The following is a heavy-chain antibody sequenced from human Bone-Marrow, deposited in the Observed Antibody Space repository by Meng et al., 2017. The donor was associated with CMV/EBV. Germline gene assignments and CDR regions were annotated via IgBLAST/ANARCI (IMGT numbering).Heavy chain of an antibody. J-gene: IGHJ4*02. CDR1: GGSISSYY. CDR2: MYQNGNT. Sequence: SETLSLTCTVSGGSISSYYWGWVRQPPGKGLEWIASMYQNGNTYYNPSLKSRVTMSIDTSKNQFSLQLSSVTAADTAIYYCAREFPDAGLPHYSWGQGTLVTVSS. V-gene: IGHV4-38-2*02. D-gene: IGHD3-10*01. CDR3: AREFPDAGLPHYS.